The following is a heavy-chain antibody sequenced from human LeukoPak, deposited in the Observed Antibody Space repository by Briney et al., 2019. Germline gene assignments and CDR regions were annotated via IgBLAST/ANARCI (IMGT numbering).Heavy chain of an antibody. Sequence: GGSLRLSCAASGFIFSNAWMSWVRQAPGKGLEWVSAISGSGGSTYYADSVKGRFTISRDFSKNTLYLQMNNLRAEDTAVYYCAKDRATVTPTVFDYWGQGTLVTVSS. CDR2: ISGSGGST. CDR1: GFIFSNAW. CDR3: AKDRATVTPTVFDY. J-gene: IGHJ4*02. D-gene: IGHD4-17*01. V-gene: IGHV3-23*01.